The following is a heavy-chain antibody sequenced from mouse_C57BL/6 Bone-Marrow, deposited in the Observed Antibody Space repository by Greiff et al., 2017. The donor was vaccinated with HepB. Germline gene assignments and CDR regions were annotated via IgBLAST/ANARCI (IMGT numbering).Heavy chain of an antibody. CDR2: IHPNSGST. V-gene: IGHV1-64*01. D-gene: IGHD2-4*01. CDR1: GYTFTSYW. J-gene: IGHJ4*01. Sequence: QVQLQQPGAELVKPGASVKLSCKASGYTFTSYWMHWVKQRPGQGLEWIGMIHPNSGSTNYNEKFKSKATLTVDKSSSTAYMPLSSLTSEDSAVYYCAGLRPYYAMDYWGQGTSGTGSS. CDR3: AGLRPYYAMDY.